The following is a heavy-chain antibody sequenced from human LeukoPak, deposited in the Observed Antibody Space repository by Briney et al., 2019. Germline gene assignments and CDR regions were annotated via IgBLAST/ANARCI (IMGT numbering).Heavy chain of an antibody. CDR2: MNPNSGNT. CDR1: GYTFTSYD. D-gene: IGHD6-13*01. CDR3: ARGAGWAAGTNNWFDP. J-gene: IGHJ5*02. Sequence: ASVKVSCKASGYTFTSYDINWVRQATGQGLEWMGWMNPNSGNTGYAQKFQGRVTMTRNTSISTAHMELSSLRSEDTAVYYCARGAGWAAGTNNWFDPWGQGTLVTVSS. V-gene: IGHV1-8*01.